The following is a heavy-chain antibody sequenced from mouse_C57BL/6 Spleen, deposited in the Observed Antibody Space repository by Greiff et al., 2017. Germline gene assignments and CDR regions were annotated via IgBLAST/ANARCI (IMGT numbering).Heavy chain of an antibody. CDR3: TFYYGSSYVYYFDY. CDR2: IFPGTGGT. CDR1: GYTFTDYE. Sequence: VQLQQSGAELVRPGASVTMSCKASGYTFTDYEMNWVKQTPVHGLEWIGAIFPGTGGTSYNQKFKGNAILTADKSSSTAYMVLRSLTSDDSAVYYFTFYYGSSYVYYFDYWGQGTTLTVSS. V-gene: IGHV1-15*01. J-gene: IGHJ2*01. D-gene: IGHD1-1*01.